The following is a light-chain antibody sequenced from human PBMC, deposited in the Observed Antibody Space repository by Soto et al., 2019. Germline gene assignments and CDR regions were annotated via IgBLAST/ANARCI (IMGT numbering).Light chain of an antibody. Sequence: DFQMTQSPPTLSASVGDRVTITCRASQTISSWLAWYQQKPGKAPKILIYKASSLESGVPSRVSGSGSGTDFTLTISSLQPDGFAAYFCQQYAYHCTFGQGTKVEVK. V-gene: IGKV1-5*03. CDR1: QTISSW. CDR2: KAS. J-gene: IGKJ1*01. CDR3: QQYAYHCT.